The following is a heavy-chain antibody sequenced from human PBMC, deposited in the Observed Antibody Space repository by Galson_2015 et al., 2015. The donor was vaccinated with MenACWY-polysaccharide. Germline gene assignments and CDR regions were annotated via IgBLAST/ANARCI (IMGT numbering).Heavy chain of an antibody. CDR1: GFTFSSYA. CDR2: ISYDATNK. J-gene: IGHJ6*02. Sequence: SLRLSCAASGFTFSSYAIHWVRQAPGKGLEWVAVISYDATNKYYRDSVRGRVTLSRDNSKNTVFLDMNSLRAEDSGVYYCARDYCGRTTCSGMDVWGQGTTVTVSS. V-gene: IGHV3-30-3*01. CDR3: ARDYCGRTTCSGMDV. D-gene: IGHD2-21*01.